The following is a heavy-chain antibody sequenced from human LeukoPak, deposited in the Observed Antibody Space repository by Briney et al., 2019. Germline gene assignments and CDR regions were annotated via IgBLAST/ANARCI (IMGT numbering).Heavy chain of an antibody. D-gene: IGHD1-26*01. V-gene: IGHV3-7*02. J-gene: IGHJ4*02. CDR1: GFTLSSYW. CDR2: IKQDGSEK. Sequence: GGSLRLSCAASGFTLSSYWMSWVRQAPGKGLEWVANIKQDGSEKYYVDSVKGRFTISRDNAKKSLYLQMNSLRAEDTAVYYCVRSMAGSRDYWGQGTLVTVSS. CDR3: VRSMAGSRDY.